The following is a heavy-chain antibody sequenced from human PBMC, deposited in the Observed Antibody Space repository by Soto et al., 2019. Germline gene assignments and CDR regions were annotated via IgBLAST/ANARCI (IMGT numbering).Heavy chain of an antibody. CDR2: IIPIFGTA. CDR1: GGTFSSYA. V-gene: IGHV1-69*06. Sequence: QVQLVQSGAEVKKPGSSVKVSCKASGGTFSSYAISWVRQAPGQGLEWMGGIIPIFGTANYAQKFQGRVTITADKSTSTAYMDLSSLRSEDTAVYYCASQYAADTIFGVVIDFDYWGQGTLVTVSS. CDR3: ASQYAADTIFGVVIDFDY. J-gene: IGHJ4*02. D-gene: IGHD3-3*01.